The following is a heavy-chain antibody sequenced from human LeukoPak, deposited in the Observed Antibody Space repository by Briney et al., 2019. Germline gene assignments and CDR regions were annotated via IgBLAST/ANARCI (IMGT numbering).Heavy chain of an antibody. Sequence: PSETLSLTCAVSGGSISSGGYYWSWIRQPPGKGLEWIGEINHSGSTNYNPSLKSRVTISVDTSKNQFSLKLSSVTAADTAVYYCAREYSYGYYYYYYGMDVWGQGTTVTVSS. J-gene: IGHJ6*02. D-gene: IGHD5-18*01. CDR2: INHSGST. CDR3: AREYSYGYYYYYYGMDV. CDR1: GGSISSGGYY. V-gene: IGHV4-34*01.